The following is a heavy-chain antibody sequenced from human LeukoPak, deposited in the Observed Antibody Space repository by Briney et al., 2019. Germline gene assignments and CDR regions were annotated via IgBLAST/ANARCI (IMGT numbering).Heavy chain of an antibody. Sequence: GGSLRLSCAASGFTFSGYDMHWVRQVTGEGLEWVSAIGTAGDTYYPGSVKGRFTISREYAKNSLYLQMNSLRAEDTAVYYCARALVVTTLNYYYYGMDVWGQGTTVTVSS. CDR3: ARALVVTTLNYYYYGMDV. CDR2: IGTAGDT. CDR1: GFTFSGYD. J-gene: IGHJ6*02. D-gene: IGHD2-21*02. V-gene: IGHV3-13*01.